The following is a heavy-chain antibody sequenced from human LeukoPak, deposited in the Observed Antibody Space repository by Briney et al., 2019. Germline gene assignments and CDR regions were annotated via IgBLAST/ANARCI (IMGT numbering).Heavy chain of an antibody. CDR2: ISDSGDYT. CDR3: AKDTCIGKYCTSGVCSPFDY. CDR1: GFTFSSYA. D-gene: IGHD2-8*01. J-gene: IGHJ4*02. Sequence: GGSLRLSCAGSGFTFSSYAMSWVRQAPGKGLEWVSAISDSGDYTYYADSGKGRFTISRDNSKNTLYLHVNSLRAEDTAVYYCAKDTCIGKYCTSGVCSPFDYWGQGTLVTVSS. V-gene: IGHV3-23*01.